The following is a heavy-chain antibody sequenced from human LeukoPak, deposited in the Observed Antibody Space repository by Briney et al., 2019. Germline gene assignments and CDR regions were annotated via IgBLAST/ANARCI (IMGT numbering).Heavy chain of an antibody. D-gene: IGHD4-17*01. CDR2: IKQDESEK. Sequence: GGSLRLSCAAYGFIFSDYSMNWVRQAPGKGLEWVANIKQDESEKYYVDSVKGRFTISRDNAKNSLYLQMNSLRVEDTAVYYCARAGRGDYLGWHYYYYMDVWGKGTTVTVSS. J-gene: IGHJ6*03. CDR3: ARAGRGDYLGWHYYYYMDV. CDR1: GFIFSDYS. V-gene: IGHV3-7*01.